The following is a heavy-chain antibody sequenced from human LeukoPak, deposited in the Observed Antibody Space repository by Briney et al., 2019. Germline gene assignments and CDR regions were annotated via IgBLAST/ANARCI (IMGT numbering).Heavy chain of an antibody. CDR2: ISSSSGGST. J-gene: IGHJ4*02. Sequence: PGGSLRLSCAASRFTFSIYSMNWVRQAPGKGLEWVSYISSSSGGSTYYADSVRGRFTISRDNSRNTLYLQMNSLRAEDTAIYYCAKDPDDFWTEPPLEYWGQGTLVTVSS. D-gene: IGHD3/OR15-3a*01. V-gene: IGHV3-23*01. CDR3: AKDPDDFWTEPPLEY. CDR1: RFTFSIYS.